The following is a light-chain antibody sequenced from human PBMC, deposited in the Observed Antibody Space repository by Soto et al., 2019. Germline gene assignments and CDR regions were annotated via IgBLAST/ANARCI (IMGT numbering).Light chain of an antibody. CDR2: EVS. J-gene: IGLJ1*01. Sequence: SVLTQPSSVSGSTGQSITISCIGTSSDVGAYNYVSWYQQLPGKAPKLMIYEVSNRPSGISNRFSGSKSGNTASLTISGLQTEDEADYYCNSRASGTTYVFGTGTKVT. V-gene: IGLV2-14*01. CDR1: SSDVGAYNY. CDR3: NSRASGTTYV.